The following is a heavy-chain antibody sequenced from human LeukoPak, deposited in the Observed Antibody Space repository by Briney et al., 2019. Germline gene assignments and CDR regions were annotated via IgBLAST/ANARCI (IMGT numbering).Heavy chain of an antibody. CDR3: TTQGPYDILTGFGYYFDY. CDR2: IKSKTDGGTT. V-gene: IGHV3-15*01. D-gene: IGHD3-9*01. J-gene: IGHJ4*02. Sequence: GGSLRFSCAASGFTFSNAWMSWVRQAPGKGLEWVGRIKSKTDGGTTDYAAPVKGRFTISRDDSKNTLYLQMNSLKTEDTAVYYCTTQGPYDILTGFGYYFDYWGQGTLVTVSS. CDR1: GFTFSNAW.